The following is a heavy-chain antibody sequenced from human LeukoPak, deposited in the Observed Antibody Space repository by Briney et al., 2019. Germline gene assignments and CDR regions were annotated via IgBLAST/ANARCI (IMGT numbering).Heavy chain of an antibody. D-gene: IGHD3-16*01. CDR2: VWYDRSNK. CDR3: ARKSRWGRYDIGL. J-gene: IGHJ5*02. CDR1: RFTFSNYS. Sequence: PGRSLRLSCAASRFTFSNYSMHWVRQAPGKGLEWVSIVWYDRSNKNYEDSIKGPFTISRDNSKHTLYLQMNSVRAEDMAVYYCARKSRWGRYDIGLWGQGTLVTVSS. V-gene: IGHV3-33*01.